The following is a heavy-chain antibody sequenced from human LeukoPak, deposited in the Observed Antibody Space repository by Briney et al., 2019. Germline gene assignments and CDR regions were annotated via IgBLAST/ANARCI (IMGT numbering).Heavy chain of an antibody. V-gene: IGHV1-69*05. Sequence: VASVKFSCKASGGTFSIYAISWVRQAPGQGLEWMGGIIPIFGTANYAQKFQGRVTITTDESTSTAYMELSSLRSEGTAVYYCATLVGATTESYFDYWGQGTLVTVSS. D-gene: IGHD1-26*01. CDR2: IIPIFGTA. CDR1: GGTFSIYA. CDR3: ATLVGATTESYFDY. J-gene: IGHJ4*02.